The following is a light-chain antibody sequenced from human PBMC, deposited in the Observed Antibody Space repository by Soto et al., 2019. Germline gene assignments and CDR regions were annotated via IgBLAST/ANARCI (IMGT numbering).Light chain of an antibody. CDR2: YDT. J-gene: IGLJ2*01. CDR1: NIGSKS. V-gene: IGLV3-21*04. CDR3: QVWDIGSGVI. Sequence: SYELTQPPAVSVAPGKTAKITCGGSNIGSKSMHWYQQKPGQAPVLVIYYDTDRPSGVPERLSGSNSGSTAALTISRVEAGDEADYYCQVWDIGSGVIFGGGTKLTVL.